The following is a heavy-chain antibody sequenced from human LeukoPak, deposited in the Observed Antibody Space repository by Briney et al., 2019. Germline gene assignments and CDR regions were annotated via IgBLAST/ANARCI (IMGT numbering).Heavy chain of an antibody. J-gene: IGHJ4*02. CDR1: GGSISSYY. Sequence: SETLSLTCTVSGGSISSYYWSWIRQPPGKGLEWIGYIYYSGSTNYNPSLKSRVTISVDTSKNQFSLKLSSVTAADTAVYYCAREGPSFGSPYYFDYWGQGTLATVSS. CDR3: AREGPSFGSPYYFDY. D-gene: IGHD2-2*01. V-gene: IGHV4-59*01. CDR2: IYYSGST.